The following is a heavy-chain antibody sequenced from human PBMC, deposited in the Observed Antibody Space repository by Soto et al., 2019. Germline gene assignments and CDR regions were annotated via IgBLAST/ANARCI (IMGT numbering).Heavy chain of an antibody. CDR2: ISGSGGST. CDR1: GFTFSSYA. V-gene: IGHV3-23*01. D-gene: IGHD3-22*01. J-gene: IGHJ4*02. Sequence: GGSLRLSCAASGFTFSSYAMSWVRQAPGKGLEWVSAISGSGGSTYYADSVKGRFTISRDNSKKTLYLQMNSLGAEDKGVYYCAKSMKFKGVFGGDSSGYYYLDYWGQGTLVTVSS. CDR3: AKSMKFKGVFGGDSSGYYYLDY.